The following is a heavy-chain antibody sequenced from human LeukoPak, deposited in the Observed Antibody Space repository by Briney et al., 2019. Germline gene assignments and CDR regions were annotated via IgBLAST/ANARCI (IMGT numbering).Heavy chain of an antibody. J-gene: IGHJ4*02. V-gene: IGHV4-4*09. CDR3: ARILSFGSQYYFDY. CDR1: GGSISSYY. CDR2: IYTSGST. Sequence: SETLSLTCTASGGSISSYYWSWIRQPPGKGLEWIGYIYTSGSTNYNPSLKSRVTISVDTSKNQFSLKLSSVTAADTAVYYCARILSFGSQYYFDYWGQGTLVSVSS. D-gene: IGHD3-3*01.